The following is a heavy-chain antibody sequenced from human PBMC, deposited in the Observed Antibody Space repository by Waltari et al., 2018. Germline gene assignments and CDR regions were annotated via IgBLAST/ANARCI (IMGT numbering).Heavy chain of an antibody. D-gene: IGHD2-15*01. CDR2: LVVGYANA. CDR3: ASAYDGNFYWHG. CDR1: GYTFTNYW. V-gene: IGHV5-51*03. Sequence: EVQLVQSGAEMKKPGESLKISCEAFGYTFTNYWIGWVRQKPGKGLEWMGILVVGYANARYSPSFQAQGSISADKSLNTASLQWSSLAASDTAIYYCASAYDGNFYWHGWGQGTLVTVSP. J-gene: IGHJ4*02.